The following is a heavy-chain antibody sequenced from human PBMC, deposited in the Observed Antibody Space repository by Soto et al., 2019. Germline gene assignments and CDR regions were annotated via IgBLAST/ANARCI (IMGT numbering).Heavy chain of an antibody. CDR1: GGSVSSGCYY. V-gene: IGHV4-61*01. CDR3: ARNDAACDI. CDR2: IYYNGAT. Sequence: QVQLQESGPGLVKPSETLSPTCTVSGGSVSSGCYYWTWIRQSPGKGLEWVGYIYYNGATSYNPSLKSRVTISRDTSKNQFSLKLTSVTAADTAVYYCARNDAACDIWGQGTMVSVSS. J-gene: IGHJ3*02.